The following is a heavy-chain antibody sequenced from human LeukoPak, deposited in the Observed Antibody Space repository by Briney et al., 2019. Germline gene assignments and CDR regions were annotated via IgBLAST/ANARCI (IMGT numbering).Heavy chain of an antibody. CDR2: IYYSGST. CDR3: AKYSGTYLMLDH. CDR1: GDSISTSSSY. Sequence: PSETLSLTCSVSGDSISTSSSYWGWIRQPPGKGLEWIGSIYYSGSTYCNTSLKSRVTISVDTSKNQFSLKLNSVTAADTAVYYCAKYSGTYLMLDHWGQGTLVTVSS. D-gene: IGHD1-26*01. V-gene: IGHV4-39*01. J-gene: IGHJ4*02.